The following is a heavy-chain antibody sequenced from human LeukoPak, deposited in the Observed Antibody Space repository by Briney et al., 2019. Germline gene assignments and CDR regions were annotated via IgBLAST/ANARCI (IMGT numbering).Heavy chain of an antibody. J-gene: IGHJ4*02. D-gene: IGHD2/OR15-2a*01. CDR1: GFTFSSYG. V-gene: IGHV3-74*01. CDR2: INSDGSKT. Sequence: GGSLRLSCVASGFTFSSYGMSWVRQAPGKGLVWVSRINSDGSKTIYADSVKGRFTISRDNAKNTLYLQMNSLRAEDTAVYYCARIYAYWGQGTLVTVSS. CDR3: ARIYAY.